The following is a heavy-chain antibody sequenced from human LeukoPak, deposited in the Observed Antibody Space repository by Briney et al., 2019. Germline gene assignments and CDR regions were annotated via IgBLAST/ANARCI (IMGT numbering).Heavy chain of an antibody. CDR3: TIDLMTGFSSGWHFGY. CDR1: GLTFRNFA. V-gene: IGHV3-23*01. Sequence: GGSLRLSCAASGLTFRNFAMSWVRQAPGRGLECLAFTIGGEDSTHYADSVRGHFVISTDNSKNTSFLHMNSLRAEDTAVYYCTIDLMTGFSSGWHFGYWGQGTLVTVSS. J-gene: IGHJ4*02. D-gene: IGHD6-19*01. CDR2: TIGGEDST.